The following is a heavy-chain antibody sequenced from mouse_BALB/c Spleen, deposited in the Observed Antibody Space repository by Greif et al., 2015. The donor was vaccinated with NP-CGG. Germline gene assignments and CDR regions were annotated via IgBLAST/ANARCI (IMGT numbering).Heavy chain of an antibody. CDR1: GYTFTSYW. J-gene: IGHJ2*01. Sequence: DLVKPGASVKLSCKASGYTFTSYWINWIKQRPGQGLERIGRIAPGSGSTYYNEMFKGKATLTVDTSSSTAYIQLSSLSSEDSAVYFCAGDWAYYFDYWGQGTTLTVSS. CDR3: AGDWAYYFDY. V-gene: IGHV1S41*01. CDR2: IAPGSGST. D-gene: IGHD4-1*01.